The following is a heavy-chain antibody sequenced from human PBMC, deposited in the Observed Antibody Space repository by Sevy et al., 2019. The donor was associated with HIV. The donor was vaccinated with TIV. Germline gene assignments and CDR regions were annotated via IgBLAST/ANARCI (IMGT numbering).Heavy chain of an antibody. CDR1: GGSFSGYY. D-gene: IGHD3-10*01. J-gene: IGHJ1*01. V-gene: IGHV4-34*01. Sequence: SETLSLICAVYGGSFSGYYWSWIRQPPGKGLEWIGEINHSGSTNYNPSLKSRVTISVDTSKNQFSLKLSSVTDADTAVYYCARGRMVRGFFQHWGQGTLVTVSS. CDR3: ARGRMVRGFFQH. CDR2: INHSGST.